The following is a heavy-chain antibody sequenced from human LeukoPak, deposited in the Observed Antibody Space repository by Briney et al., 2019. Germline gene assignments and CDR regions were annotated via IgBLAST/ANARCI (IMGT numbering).Heavy chain of an antibody. V-gene: IGHV1-18*01. CDR2: ISAYNGNT. CDR3: ARGYCSGGSCYPFDC. D-gene: IGHD2-15*01. CDR1: GYTFTSYG. J-gene: IGHJ4*02. Sequence: ASVKVSCKASGYTFTSYGISWVRQAPGQGLEWMGWISAYNGNTNYAQKLQGRVTMTTDTSTSTAYMELRSLRSDDTAAYYCARGYCSGGSCYPFDCWGQGTLVTVSS.